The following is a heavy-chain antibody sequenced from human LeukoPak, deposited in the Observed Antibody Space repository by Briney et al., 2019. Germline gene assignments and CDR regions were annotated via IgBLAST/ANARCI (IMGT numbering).Heavy chain of an antibody. D-gene: IGHD3-22*01. CDR2: IKQDGSEK. V-gene: IGHV3-7*04. J-gene: IGHJ4*02. CDR1: GFTFSSYW. CDR3: ARGWWDYASRGDTRYYFDY. Sequence: QPGGSLRLSCAAAGFTFSSYWMSWVRQAPGKGLEWVANIKQDGSEKYYVDSVKGRFTISRDNAKNSLYLQMNSLRAEDTAVYYCARGWWDYASRGDTRYYFDYWGQGTLVTVSS.